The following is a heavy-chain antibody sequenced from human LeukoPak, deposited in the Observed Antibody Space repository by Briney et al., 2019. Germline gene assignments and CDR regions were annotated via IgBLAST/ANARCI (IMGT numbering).Heavy chain of an antibody. V-gene: IGHV1-69*04. CDR1: GGTFSSYA. D-gene: IGHD2-15*01. Sequence: GASVKVSCKASGGTFSSYAISWVRQAPGQGLEWMGRIIPILGIANYAQKFQGRVTITADKSTSTAYMELSSLRSEDTAVYYCARENGAWVGPMFDPWGQGTLVTVS. J-gene: IGHJ5*02. CDR3: ARENGAWVGPMFDP. CDR2: IIPILGIA.